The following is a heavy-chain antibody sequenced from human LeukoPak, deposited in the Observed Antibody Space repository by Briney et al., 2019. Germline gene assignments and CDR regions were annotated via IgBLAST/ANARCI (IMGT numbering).Heavy chain of an antibody. CDR1: GYTFTSYG. CDR3: ARDPAIAVAGKGYFQH. J-gene: IGHJ1*01. Sequence: ASVKVSCKASGYTFTSYGISWVRQAPGQGLEWMGWISAYNGNTNYAQKLQGRVTMTTDTSTSTAYMEGRSLRSDGTAVYYCARDPAIAVAGKGYFQHWGQGTLVTVSS. D-gene: IGHD6-19*01. CDR2: ISAYNGNT. V-gene: IGHV1-18*01.